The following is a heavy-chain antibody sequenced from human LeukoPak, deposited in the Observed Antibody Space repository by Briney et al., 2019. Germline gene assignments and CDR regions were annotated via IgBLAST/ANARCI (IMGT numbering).Heavy chain of an antibody. CDR3: ARVSVLGYCTGGSCGFFDY. CDR1: GGSISSSSYY. J-gene: IGHJ4*02. D-gene: IGHD2-15*01. Sequence: PSETLSLTCTVSGGSISSSSYYWGWIRQPPGKGLEWIGSIYYSGSTYYNPSLKSRVTISVDTSKNQFSLKLSSVTAADTAVYYCARVSVLGYCTGGSCGFFDYWGQGTLVTVSS. CDR2: IYYSGST. V-gene: IGHV4-39*07.